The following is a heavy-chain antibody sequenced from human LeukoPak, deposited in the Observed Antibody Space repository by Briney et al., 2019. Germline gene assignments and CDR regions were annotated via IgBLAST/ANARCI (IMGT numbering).Heavy chain of an antibody. Sequence: ASVKVSCKASGYDFTGSYMHWVRQAPGQGLEWMGWINPKNGGSHSARKFQGRVTMTRDTSISTAYMELTRLRSDDTAIYYCARAVAFGPGSCPGDWGQGTLAPSPQ. J-gene: IGHJ4*01. CDR3: ARAVAFGPGSCPGD. CDR2: INPKNGGS. CDR1: GYDFTGSY. D-gene: IGHD3-10*01. V-gene: IGHV1-2*02.